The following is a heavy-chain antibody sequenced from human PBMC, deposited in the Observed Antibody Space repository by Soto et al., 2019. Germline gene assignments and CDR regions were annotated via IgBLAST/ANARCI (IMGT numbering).Heavy chain of an antibody. J-gene: IGHJ4*02. CDR1: GFSLSNARMG. CDR3: ARIRRDGYNTDYYFDY. D-gene: IGHD5-12*01. Sequence: QVTLKESGPVLVKPTETLTLTCTVSGFSLSNARMGVSWIRQPPGKALEWLAHVFSNDEKSYSTSLKSRLTISKDTSKSQVVLTMINMDPVDTATYYCARIRRDGYNTDYYFDYWGQGTLVTVSS. CDR2: VFSNDEK. V-gene: IGHV2-26*01.